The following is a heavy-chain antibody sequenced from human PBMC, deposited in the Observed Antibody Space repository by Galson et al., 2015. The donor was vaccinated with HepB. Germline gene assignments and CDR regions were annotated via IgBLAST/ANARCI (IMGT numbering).Heavy chain of an antibody. V-gene: IGHV1-2*04. CDR1: GYTFTGYY. CDR3: ATRGYSYGSFFDY. CDR2: INPNSGGT. J-gene: IGHJ4*02. Sequence: SVKVSCKASGYTFTGYYMHWVRQAPGQGLEWMGWINPNSGGTNYAQKFQGWVTMTRDTSISTAYMELSRLRSDDTAVYYCATRGYSYGSFFDYWGQGTLVTVSS. D-gene: IGHD5-18*01.